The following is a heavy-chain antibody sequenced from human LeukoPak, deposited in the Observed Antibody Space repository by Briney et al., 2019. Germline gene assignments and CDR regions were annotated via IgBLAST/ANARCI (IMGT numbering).Heavy chain of an antibody. CDR3: ARTNYYGSGSYYPDL. J-gene: IGHJ5*02. CDR2: IYHSGST. D-gene: IGHD3-10*01. V-gene: IGHV4-59*08. Sequence: SETLSLTCTVSGASMRTYYWSWIRQPPGKGVEWIGFIYHSGSTDYNPSLKSRGTISVDTSKNQFSLKLSSVTAADTAVYYCARTNYYGSGSYYPDLWGQGTLVTVSS. CDR1: GASMRTYY.